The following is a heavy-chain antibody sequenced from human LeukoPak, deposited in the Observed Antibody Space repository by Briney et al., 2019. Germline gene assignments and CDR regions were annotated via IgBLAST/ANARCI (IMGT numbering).Heavy chain of an antibody. J-gene: IGHJ5*02. V-gene: IGHV4-34*01. CDR2: INHSGST. CDR3: ARGKRIVYYYDSSGYPS. CDR1: GGSFSGYY. D-gene: IGHD3-22*01. Sequence: SSETLSLTCAVYGGSFSGYYWSWIRQPPGKGLEWIEEINHSGSTNYNPSLKSRVTISVDTSKNQFSLKLSPVTAADTAVYYCARGKRIVYYYDSSGYPSWGQGTLVTVSS.